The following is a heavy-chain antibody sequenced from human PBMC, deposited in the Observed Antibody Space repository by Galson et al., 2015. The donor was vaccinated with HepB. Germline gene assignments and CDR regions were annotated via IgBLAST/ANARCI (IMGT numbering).Heavy chain of an antibody. D-gene: IGHD5-18*01. CDR2: INTNTGNP. J-gene: IGHJ6*02. Sequence: SVKVSCKASGYSFTSDAMNWVRQAPGQGLEWMGWINTNTGNPTYAQGFTGRFVFSLDTSVSTAYLQISSLKAEDTAVYYCARDKRAYSYGFGSGYNYYGMDAWGQGTTVTVSS. V-gene: IGHV7-4-1*02. CDR1: GYSFTSDA. CDR3: ARDKRAYSYGFGSGYNYYGMDA.